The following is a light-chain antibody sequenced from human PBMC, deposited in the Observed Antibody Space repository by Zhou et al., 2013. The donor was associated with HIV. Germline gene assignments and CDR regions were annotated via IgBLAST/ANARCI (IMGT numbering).Light chain of an antibody. CDR3: QQYDNRPPIT. J-gene: IGKJ3*01. Sequence: DTQMTQSPSSLSASVGDRVTITCQASQDIRNYLNWYQQKPGKAPKILIYDASNLEAGVPSRFSGSGSGTDFTLTISSLQPEDVATYYXQQYDNRPPITFGPGTTVDFK. CDR1: QDIRNY. CDR2: DAS. V-gene: IGKV1-33*01.